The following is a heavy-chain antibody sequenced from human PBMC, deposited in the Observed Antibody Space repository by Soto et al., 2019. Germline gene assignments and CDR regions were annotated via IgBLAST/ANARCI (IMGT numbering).Heavy chain of an antibody. D-gene: IGHD2-8*01. CDR1: GFSLRTTGVG. Sequence: QITLKESGPMLVKPTQTLTLTCSFSGFSLRTTGVGVAWIRQPPGKALEWLTLIFWDDDIRYSPSLKTRLTITKDVSKHRVALAVTNMAPGDTATFFCASLSRYAMTFYFASWGQGPPVTVSS. CDR2: IFWDDDI. J-gene: IGHJ4*02. V-gene: IGHV2-5*02. CDR3: ASLSRYAMTFYFAS.